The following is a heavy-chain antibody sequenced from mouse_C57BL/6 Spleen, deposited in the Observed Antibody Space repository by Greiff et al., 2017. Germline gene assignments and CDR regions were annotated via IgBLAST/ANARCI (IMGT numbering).Heavy chain of an antibody. D-gene: IGHD2-5*01. V-gene: IGHV1-4*01. J-gene: IGHJ2*01. CDR2: INPSSGYT. CDR3: ARGYSNRYYFDY. Sequence: VMLVESGAELARPGASVKMSCKASGYTFTSYTMHWVKQRPGQGLEWIGYINPSSGYTKYNQKFKDKATLTADKSSSTAYMQLSSLTSEDSAVYYCARGYSNRYYFDYWGQGTTLTVSS. CDR1: GYTFTSYT.